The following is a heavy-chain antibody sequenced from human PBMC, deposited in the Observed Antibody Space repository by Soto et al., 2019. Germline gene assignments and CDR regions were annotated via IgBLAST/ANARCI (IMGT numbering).Heavy chain of an antibody. D-gene: IGHD6-13*01. CDR2: INAGNGNT. Sequence: ASVKVSCKASGYTFTSYAMHWVRQAPGQRLEWMGWINAGNGNTKYSQKFQGRVTITRDTSASTAYMELSSLRSEDTAVYYCARVRRTSPHSSSWYAFDIWGQGTMVTVSS. V-gene: IGHV1-3*01. CDR3: ARVRRTSPHSSSWYAFDI. CDR1: GYTFTSYA. J-gene: IGHJ3*02.